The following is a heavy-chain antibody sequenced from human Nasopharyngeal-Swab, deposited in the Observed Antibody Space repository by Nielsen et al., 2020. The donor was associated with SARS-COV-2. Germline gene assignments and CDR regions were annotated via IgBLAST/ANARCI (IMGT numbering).Heavy chain of an antibody. CDR2: ISAYNGNT. V-gene: IGHV1-18*04. J-gene: IGHJ4*02. CDR1: GYTFTSYG. Sequence: ASVKVPCKASGYTFTSYGISWVRQAPGQGLEWMGWISAYNGNTNYAQKLQGRVTMTTDTSTSTAYMELRSLRSDDTAVYYCARERGEYNWNAADYWGQGTLVTVSS. D-gene: IGHD1-1*01. CDR3: ARERGEYNWNAADY.